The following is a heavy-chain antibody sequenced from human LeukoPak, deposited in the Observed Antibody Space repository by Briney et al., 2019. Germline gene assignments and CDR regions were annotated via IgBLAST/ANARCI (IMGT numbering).Heavy chain of an antibody. CDR2: IYYSGST. J-gene: IGHJ4*02. D-gene: IGHD5-18*01. CDR3: ARDQIQLWLPDY. V-gene: IGHV4-39*07. CDR1: GGSISSGGYY. Sequence: SETLSLTCTVSGGSISSGGYYWGWIRQPPGKGLEWIGSIYYSGSTYYNPSLKSRVTISVDTSKNQFSLKLSSVTAADTAVYYCARDQIQLWLPDYWGQGTLVTVSS.